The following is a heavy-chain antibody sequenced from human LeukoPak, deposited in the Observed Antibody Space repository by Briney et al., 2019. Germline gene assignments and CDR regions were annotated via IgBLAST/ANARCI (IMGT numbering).Heavy chain of an antibody. Sequence: GASVKVSCKASGYSFSNYGINWVRQAPGQGLEWMGWINPNSGGTKYAQKFQGRVTMTRDTSISTAYMELSSLRSDDAAVYYCARVWNYHDSSGYLEYFQEWGQGTLVTVSS. CDR2: INPNSGGT. CDR3: ARVWNYHDSSGYLEYFQE. J-gene: IGHJ1*01. V-gene: IGHV1-2*02. CDR1: GYSFSNYG. D-gene: IGHD3-22*01.